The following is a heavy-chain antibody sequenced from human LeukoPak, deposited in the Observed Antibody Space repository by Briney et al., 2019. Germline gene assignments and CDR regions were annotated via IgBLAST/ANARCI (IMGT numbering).Heavy chain of an antibody. J-gene: IGHJ4*02. Sequence: LETLSLTCAVYGGSFSGYYWSWIRQPPGKGLEWIGEINHSGSTNYNPSLKSRVTISVDTSKNQFSLKLSSVTAADTAVYYCARDALKRRTGFDYWGQGTLVTVSS. V-gene: IGHV4-34*01. CDR1: GGSFSGYY. D-gene: IGHD3-3*02. CDR2: INHSGST. CDR3: ARDALKRRTGFDY.